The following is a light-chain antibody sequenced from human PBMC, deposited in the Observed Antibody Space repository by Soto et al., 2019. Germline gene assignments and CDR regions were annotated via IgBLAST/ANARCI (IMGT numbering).Light chain of an antibody. CDR1: SSDVGRYNR. CDR2: EVN. CDR3: SSGTSSSTVV. V-gene: IGLV2-18*02. Sequence: QSALTQPPSVSGSPGQSVTISCTGTSSDVGRYNRVSWYQQSPGTAPKLMIYEVNNRPSGVPDRFSGSRSDNTASLTISGLQAEDEGDYYCSSGTSSSTVVFGGGTKLTVL. J-gene: IGLJ2*01.